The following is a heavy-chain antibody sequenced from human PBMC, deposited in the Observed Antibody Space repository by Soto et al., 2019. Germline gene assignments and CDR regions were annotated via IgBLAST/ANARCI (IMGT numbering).Heavy chain of an antibody. CDR1: GGSISSGGYS. Sequence: TLSLTCAVSGGSISSGGYSWSWIRQPPGKGLEWIGYIYHSGSTYYNPSLKSRVTISVDRSKNQFSLKKTSVTAADTGVYYCARQVVDGAVAGSGSFDFWGQGTLVTVSS. D-gene: IGHD3-10*01. CDR3: ARQVVDGAVAGSGSFDF. J-gene: IGHJ4*02. V-gene: IGHV4-30-2*01. CDR2: IYHSGST.